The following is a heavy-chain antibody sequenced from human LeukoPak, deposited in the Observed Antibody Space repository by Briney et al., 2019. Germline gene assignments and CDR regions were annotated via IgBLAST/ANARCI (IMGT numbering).Heavy chain of an antibody. CDR1: GFTFSSNA. D-gene: IGHD4-11*01. CDR2: VSGSGGST. J-gene: IGHJ2*01. Sequence: GGSLRLSCAASGFTFSSNAMSWVRQAPGKGLELVSGVSGSGGSTYYADSVKGRFTVSRDNSKNTLYLQMNSLRAEDTAVYYCAKETTVAWYFDLWGRGTLVTVSS. V-gene: IGHV3-23*01. CDR3: AKETTVAWYFDL.